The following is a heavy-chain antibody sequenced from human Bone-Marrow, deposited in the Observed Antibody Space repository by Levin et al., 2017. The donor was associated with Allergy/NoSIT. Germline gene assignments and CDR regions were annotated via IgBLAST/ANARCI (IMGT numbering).Heavy chain of an antibody. D-gene: IGHD4-11*01. V-gene: IGHV3-11*01. CDR2: ISSSGDFI. CDR3: ARDHDYSNSGWFDP. CDR1: GFTFSDYY. J-gene: IGHJ5*02. Sequence: LSLTCAASGFTFSDYYMSWIRQAPGKGLEWISYISSSGDFIYYADSVKGRFTISRDNAKNSLYLQMSSLRAEDTAVYYCARDHDYSNSGWFDPWGQGTLVTVSS.